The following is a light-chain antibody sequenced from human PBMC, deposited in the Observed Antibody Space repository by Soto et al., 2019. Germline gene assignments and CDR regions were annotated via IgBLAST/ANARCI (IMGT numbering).Light chain of an antibody. CDR2: DTS. J-gene: IGKJ1*01. CDR1: QGISGR. CDR3: QQANSFPWT. Sequence: DIHMTQSPSSVSASVGDRVTITCRASQGISGRLAWYQQKPGKAPNLLMNDTSNLESGVPSRFSGSGSGTDFTLTISSLQPEDFATYYCQQANSFPWTFGQGTKVETK. V-gene: IGKV1-12*01.